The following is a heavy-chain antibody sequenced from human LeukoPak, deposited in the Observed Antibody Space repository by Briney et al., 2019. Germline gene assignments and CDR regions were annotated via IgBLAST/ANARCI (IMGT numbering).Heavy chain of an antibody. D-gene: IGHD3-22*01. V-gene: IGHV2-5*02. CDR2: IYWDDDK. CDR1: GFSFSTSGLG. J-gene: IGHJ4*02. Sequence: SGPTLVNPTQTLTLTCTFSGFSFSTSGLGVGWIRQPPGKALEWLALIYWDDDKRYNPSLKSRLTITKDTSKNQVVLTMTNMDPVDTATYFCAHWYYYRNSGYCLDYWGQGTLVTVSS. CDR3: AHWYYYRNSGYCLDY.